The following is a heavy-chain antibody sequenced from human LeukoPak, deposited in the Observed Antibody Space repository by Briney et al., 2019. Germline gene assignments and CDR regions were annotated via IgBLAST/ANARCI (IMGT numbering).Heavy chain of an antibody. Sequence: GGSLRLTCAVSGFTFSSYGMSWVRQAPGKGLEWVANIKQDGSEKYYVDSVKGRFTISRDNAKNSLYLQMNSLRAEDTAVYYCARVWAYYYYMDVWGKGTTVTVSS. D-gene: IGHD1-26*01. J-gene: IGHJ6*03. CDR1: GFTFSSYG. CDR2: IKQDGSEK. V-gene: IGHV3-7*01. CDR3: ARVWAYYYYMDV.